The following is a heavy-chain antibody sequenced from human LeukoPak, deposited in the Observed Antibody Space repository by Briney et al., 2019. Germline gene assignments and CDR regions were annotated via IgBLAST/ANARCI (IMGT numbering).Heavy chain of an antibody. Sequence: ASVKVSCKASGYTFTSYTIHWVRQAPGQRLERMGWINAGNGNTKYSQKFQDRVTITRDTSASTAYMELSSLRSEDMAVYYCARARYETRIWPKSRYDYYHYMDVWGKGTTVTVSS. CDR1: GYTFTSYT. D-gene: IGHD3-3*01. J-gene: IGHJ6*03. V-gene: IGHV1-3*03. CDR2: INAGNGNT. CDR3: ARARYETRIWPKSRYDYYHYMDV.